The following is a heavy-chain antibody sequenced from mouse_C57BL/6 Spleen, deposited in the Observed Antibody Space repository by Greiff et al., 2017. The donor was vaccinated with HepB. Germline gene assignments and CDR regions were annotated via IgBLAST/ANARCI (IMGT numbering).Heavy chain of an antibody. Sequence: EVQGVESGGGLVQPKGSLKLSCAASGFSFNTYAMNWVRQAPGKGLEWVARIRSKSNNYATYYADSVKDRFTISRDDSESMLYLQMNNLKTEDTAMYYCVRLLTGTNAMDYWGQGTSVTVSS. CDR1: GFSFNTYA. V-gene: IGHV10-1*01. J-gene: IGHJ4*01. CDR3: VRLLTGTNAMDY. CDR2: IRSKSNNYAT. D-gene: IGHD4-1*01.